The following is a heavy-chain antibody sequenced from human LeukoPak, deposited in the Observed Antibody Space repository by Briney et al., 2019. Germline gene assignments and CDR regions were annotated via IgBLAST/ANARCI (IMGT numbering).Heavy chain of an antibody. Sequence: SETLSLTCTVSGGSISSSSYYWGWIRQPPGKGLEWIGSIYYSGSTYYNPSLKSRVTISVDTSKNQFSLKLSSVTAADTAVYYCARTVPVVVPAATGAFDIWGQGTMVTVSS. CDR1: GGSISSSSYY. CDR3: ARTVPVVVPAATGAFDI. V-gene: IGHV4-39*07. D-gene: IGHD2-2*01. J-gene: IGHJ3*02. CDR2: IYYSGST.